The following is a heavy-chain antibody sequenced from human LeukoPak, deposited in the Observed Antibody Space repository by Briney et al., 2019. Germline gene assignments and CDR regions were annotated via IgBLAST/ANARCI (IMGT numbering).Heavy chain of an antibody. V-gene: IGHV1-18*01. CDR3: ARVEYSYGYGAFDI. CDR1: GYTFTSYG. D-gene: IGHD5-18*01. J-gene: IGHJ3*02. CDR2: ISAYNGNT. Sequence: ASVKVSCKASGYTFTSYGISWVRQAPGQGLEWMGWISAYNGNTKYAQKLQGRVTMTTDTSTTAAYMELRSLRSDDTAVYYCARVEYSYGYGAFDIWGQGTMVTVSP.